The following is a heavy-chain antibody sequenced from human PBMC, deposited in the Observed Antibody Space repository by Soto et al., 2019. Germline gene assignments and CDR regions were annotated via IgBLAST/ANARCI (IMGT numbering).Heavy chain of an antibody. J-gene: IGHJ6*02. CDR2: ISYDGSNK. Sequence: QVQLVESGGGVVQPGRSLRLSCAASGFTFSSYAMHWVRQAPGKGLEWVAVISYDGSNKYYADSVKGRFTISRDNSKNTLYLQMNSLRAEDTAVYYCARVATSVTYYGMDVWGQGTTVTVSS. D-gene: IGHD2-21*02. V-gene: IGHV3-30-3*01. CDR3: ARVATSVTYYGMDV. CDR1: GFTFSSYA.